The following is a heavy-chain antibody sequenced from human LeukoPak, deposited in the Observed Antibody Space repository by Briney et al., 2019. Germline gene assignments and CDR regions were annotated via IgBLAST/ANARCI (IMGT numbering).Heavy chain of an antibody. CDR2: ISSSSSYI. Sequence: PGGSLRLSCAASGFTFSSYSMNWVRQAPGKGLEWVSSISSSSSYIYYADSVKGRFTISRDNAKNSLYLQMNSLRAEDTAVYYCARDKVGARRKGGLFDYWGQGTLVTVSS. CDR1: GFTFSSYS. D-gene: IGHD1-26*01. V-gene: IGHV3-21*01. CDR3: ARDKVGARRKGGLFDY. J-gene: IGHJ4*02.